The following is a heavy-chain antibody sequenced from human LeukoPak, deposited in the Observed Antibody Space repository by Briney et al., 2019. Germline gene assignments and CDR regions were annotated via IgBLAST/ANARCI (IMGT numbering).Heavy chain of an antibody. CDR3: ARGFWSGYSPFFNY. V-gene: IGHV3-33*01. J-gene: IGHJ4*02. Sequence: PGGSLRLSCAASGFTFSSYVMHWVRQAPGKGLEWVAVIWYDGSNKYYADSVKGRFTISRDNSKNTLYLQMNSLRAEDTAVYYRARGFWSGYSPFFNYWGQGTLVTVSS. D-gene: IGHD3-3*01. CDR2: IWYDGSNK. CDR1: GFTFSSYV.